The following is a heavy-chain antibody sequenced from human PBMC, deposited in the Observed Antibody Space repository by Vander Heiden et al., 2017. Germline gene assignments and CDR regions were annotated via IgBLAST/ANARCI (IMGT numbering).Heavy chain of an antibody. D-gene: IGHD6-19*01. CDR3: ARDQGEQWPVIREYYFDY. CDR1: GSTSRHYH. Sequence: QVQLVEPGGGLVKPGGSMRLSCAASGSTSRHYHMSWIRQAPGKGLEWVSYISSSGRTIYYADSVKGRFTISRDNAKNSLYLQMNSLRAEDTAVYYCARDQGEQWPVIREYYFDYWGQGTLVTVSS. J-gene: IGHJ4*02. CDR2: ISSSGRTI. V-gene: IGHV3-11*01.